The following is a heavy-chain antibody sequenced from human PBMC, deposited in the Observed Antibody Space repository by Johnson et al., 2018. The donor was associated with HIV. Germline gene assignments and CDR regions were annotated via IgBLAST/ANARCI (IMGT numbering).Heavy chain of an antibody. J-gene: IGHJ3*02. CDR3: ASSWGNAFDM. CDR2: ISYDGSNK. Sequence: QVQLVESGGGVVQPGRSLRLSCAASGFTFTTYAMHWVRQAPGKGLEWVAVISYDGSNKYYADSVKGRFTISRDNSKNTLYLQMNSLRAEDTAVYYCASSWGNAFDMWGQGTMVTVSS. D-gene: IGHD7-27*01. CDR1: GFTFTTYA. V-gene: IGHV3-30*04.